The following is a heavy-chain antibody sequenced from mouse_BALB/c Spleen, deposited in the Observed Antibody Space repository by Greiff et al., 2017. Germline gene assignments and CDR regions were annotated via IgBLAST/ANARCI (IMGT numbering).Heavy chain of an antibody. J-gene: IGHJ2*01. V-gene: IGHV5-9-3*01. D-gene: IGHD2-1*01. CDR3: ARRDGNLPS. CDR2: ISSGGSYT. Sequence: EVKVVESGGGLVKPGGSLKLSCAASGFTFSSYAMSWVRQTPEKRLEWVATISSGGSYTYYPDSVKGRFTISRDNAKNTLYLQMSSLRSEDTAMYYCARRDGNLPSWGQGTTLTVSS. CDR1: GFTFSSYA.